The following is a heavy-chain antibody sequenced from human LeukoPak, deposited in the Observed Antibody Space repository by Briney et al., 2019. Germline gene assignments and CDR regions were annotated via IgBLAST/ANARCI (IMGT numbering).Heavy chain of an antibody. CDR2: ISSSSSYI. CDR3: AKDSSPGGYYYYMDV. Sequence: GGSLRLSCAASGFTFSSYSMNWVRQAPGKGLEWVSSISSSSSYIYYADSVKGRFTISRDNAKNSLYLQMNSLRAEDTALYYCAKDSSPGGYYYYMDVWGKGTTVTISS. J-gene: IGHJ6*03. V-gene: IGHV3-21*04. D-gene: IGHD2-2*01. CDR1: GFTFSSYS.